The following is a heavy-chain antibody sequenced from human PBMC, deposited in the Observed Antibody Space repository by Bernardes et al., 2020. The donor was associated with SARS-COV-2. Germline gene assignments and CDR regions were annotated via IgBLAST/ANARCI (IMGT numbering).Heavy chain of an antibody. CDR2: IYYSGST. CDR3: AREGGGTIFGGSDV. CDR1: GGSISSYY. J-gene: IGHJ6*04. D-gene: IGHD3-3*01. V-gene: IGHV4-59*01. Sequence: SETLSLTCTVSGGSISSYYWSWIRQPPGKGLEWIGYIYYSGSTNYNPSLKSRVTISVDTSKNQFSLKLSSVTAADTAVYYCAREGGGTIFGGSDVWGKGTTVTVSS.